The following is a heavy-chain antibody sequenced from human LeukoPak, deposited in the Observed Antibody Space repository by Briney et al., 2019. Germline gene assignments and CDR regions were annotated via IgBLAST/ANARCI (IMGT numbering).Heavy chain of an antibody. CDR2: INHSGST. CDR3: AREQAALGRYFDWLPFDY. D-gene: IGHD3-9*01. CDR1: GGSFSGYY. Sequence: PSETLSLTCAVYGGSFSGYYWSWIRQPPGKGLEWIGEINHSGSTNYNPSLKSRVTISVDTSKNQFSLKLSSVTAADTAVYYCAREQAALGRYFDWLPFDYWGQGTPVTVSS. J-gene: IGHJ4*02. V-gene: IGHV4-34*01.